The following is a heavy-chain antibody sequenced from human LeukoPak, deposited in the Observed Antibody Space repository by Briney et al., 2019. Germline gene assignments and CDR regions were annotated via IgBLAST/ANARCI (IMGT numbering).Heavy chain of an antibody. D-gene: IGHD6-13*01. Sequence: GGSLRLSCAGSGFRFSDYWMDWARQAPGKGLEWLANIKPDGSVQNYVDSVKGRFTISRDNSKTSVFLQMNSLRAEDTAVYYCARPAAGTPGTAYWGRGTLVTVSS. CDR2: IKPDGSVQ. V-gene: IGHV3-7*01. CDR3: ARPAAGTPGTAY. J-gene: IGHJ4*02. CDR1: GFRFSDYW.